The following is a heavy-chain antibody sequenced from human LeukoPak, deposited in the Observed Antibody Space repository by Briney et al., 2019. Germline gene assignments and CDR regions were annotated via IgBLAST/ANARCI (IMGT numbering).Heavy chain of an antibody. CDR2: INSDGRST. J-gene: IGHJ4*02. CDR1: GFTFSRYW. D-gene: IGHD3-9*01. Sequence: GGSLRLSCVASGFTFSRYWMHWVRRAPGKGLVWVSRINSDGRSTNYADPVKGRFSISRDNAENTLYLQMNSLRVEDTAVYYCVRGADTGYSSDSWGQGTLVTVSS. CDR3: VRGADTGYSSDS. V-gene: IGHV3-74*01.